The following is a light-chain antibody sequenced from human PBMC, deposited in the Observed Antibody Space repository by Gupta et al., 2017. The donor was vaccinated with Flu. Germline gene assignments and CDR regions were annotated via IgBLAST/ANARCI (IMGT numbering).Light chain of an antibody. V-gene: IGLV1-40*01. CDR2: GSS. J-gene: IGLJ3*02. Sequence: QSVLTQPPSVSGAPGQRVTISCTGTSSNIGAGYDVPWYQQLPGRAPKVLIYGSSNRPSGVPDRFFGSKSGISASLAITGLQAEDDADYYCQSYDTSLSGWVFGGGTKVTAL. CDR1: SSNIGAGYD. CDR3: QSYDTSLSGWV.